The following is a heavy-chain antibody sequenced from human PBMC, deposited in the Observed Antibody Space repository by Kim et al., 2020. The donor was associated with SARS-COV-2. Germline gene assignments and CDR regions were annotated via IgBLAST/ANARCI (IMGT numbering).Heavy chain of an antibody. CDR3: ARANYDYIWGSYRRTNWF. CDR2: INHSGST. J-gene: IGHJ5*01. D-gene: IGHD3-16*02. CDR1: GGSFSGYY. Sequence: SETLSLTCAVYGGSFSGYYWSWIRQPPGKGLEWIGEINHSGSTNYNPSLKSRVTISVDTSKNQFSLKLSSVTAADTAVYYCARANYDYIWGSYRRTNWF. V-gene: IGHV4-34*01.